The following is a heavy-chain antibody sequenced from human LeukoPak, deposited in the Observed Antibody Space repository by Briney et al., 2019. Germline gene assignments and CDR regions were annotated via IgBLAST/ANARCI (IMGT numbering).Heavy chain of an antibody. V-gene: IGHV1-69*04. Sequence: GASVKVSCKASGGTFSSYAISWVRQAPGQGLEWMGRIIPILGIANCAQKFQGRVTITADKSTSTAYMELSSLRSEDTAVYYCARDAVSRYSSGWYNLGYWGQGTLVTVSS. CDR3: ARDAVSRYSSGWYNLGY. CDR2: IIPILGIA. CDR1: GGTFSSYA. D-gene: IGHD6-19*01. J-gene: IGHJ4*02.